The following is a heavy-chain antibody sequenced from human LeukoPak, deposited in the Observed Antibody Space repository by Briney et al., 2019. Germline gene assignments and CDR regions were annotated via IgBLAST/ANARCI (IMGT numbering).Heavy chain of an antibody. Sequence: SVKVSCKASGGTFSSYAISWVRQAPGQGLEWMGGIIPIFGTANYAQKFQGRVTITADESTSTAYMELSSLRSEDTTVYYCARAYTVGDAFDIWGQGTMVTVSS. CDR3: ARAYTVGDAFDI. V-gene: IGHV1-69*13. D-gene: IGHD4-23*01. CDR2: IIPIFGTA. CDR1: GGTFSSYA. J-gene: IGHJ3*02.